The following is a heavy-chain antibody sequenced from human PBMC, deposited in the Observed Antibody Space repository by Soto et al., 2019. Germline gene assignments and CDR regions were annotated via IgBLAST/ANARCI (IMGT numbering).Heavy chain of an antibody. CDR1: GGTFSSYA. D-gene: IGHD6-19*01. CDR3: ARENVVEVGVAGTENYYGMDV. J-gene: IGHJ6*02. CDR2: INPSGGST. Sequence: GASVKVSCKASGGTFSSYAISWVRQAPGQGLEWMGIINPSGGSTSYAQKFQGRVTMTRDTSTSTVYMELGSLRSEDTAVYYCARENVVEVGVAGTENYYGMDVWGQGTTVTVSS. V-gene: IGHV1-46*01.